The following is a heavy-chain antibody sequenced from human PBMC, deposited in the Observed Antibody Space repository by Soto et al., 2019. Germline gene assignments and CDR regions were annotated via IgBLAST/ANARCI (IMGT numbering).Heavy chain of an antibody. CDR2: IYPGNSDT. V-gene: IGHV5-51*01. CDR1: GYNFANYW. D-gene: IGHD3-9*01. J-gene: IGHJ4*02. CDR3: ARHVYYDVLKKNY. Sequence: ELQLVQSGAEVKKPGESLKISCKGSGYNFANYWIGWVRQMPGKGLEWMGIIYPGNSDTRYSPSFQGQVTISAGTSISTAYLEWSSLKASDTAIYYCARHVYYDVLKKNYWGQGTLVTVSS.